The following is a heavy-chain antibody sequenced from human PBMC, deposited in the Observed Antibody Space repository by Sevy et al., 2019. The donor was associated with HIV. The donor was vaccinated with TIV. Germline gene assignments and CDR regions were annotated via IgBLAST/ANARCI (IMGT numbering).Heavy chain of an antibody. CDR3: ATTKDYYESSGSPFDY. J-gene: IGHJ4*02. CDR2: FDPEDGET. Sequence: ASVKVSCKVSGKTLSQLSMHWVRQAPGKGLDGSGTFDPEDGETRYAQKFQGRATMTQATSTDTAYMGLRSLRSEDTALYYCATTKDYYESSGSPFDYWGQGTLVTVSS. V-gene: IGHV1-24*01. CDR1: GKTLSQLS. D-gene: IGHD3-22*01.